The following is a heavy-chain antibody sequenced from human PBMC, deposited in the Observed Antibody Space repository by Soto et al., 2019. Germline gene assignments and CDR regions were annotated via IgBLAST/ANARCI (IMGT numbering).Heavy chain of an antibody. V-gene: IGHV4-61*01. CDR2: IYYSGST. CDR3: ARPTYCSSTSCYWFDP. D-gene: IGHD2-2*01. CDR1: GGSVSSGSYY. J-gene: IGHJ5*02. Sequence: SETLSLTCTVSGGSVSSGSYYWSWIRQPPGKGLEWIGYIYYSGSTNYNPSLKSRVTISVDTSKNQFFLKLTSVTAADTAVYYCARPTYCSSTSCYWFDPWGLGTLVTVSS.